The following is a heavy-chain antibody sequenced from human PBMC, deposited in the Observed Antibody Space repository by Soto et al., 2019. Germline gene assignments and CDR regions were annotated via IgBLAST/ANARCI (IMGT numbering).Heavy chain of an antibody. V-gene: IGHV4-31*03. CDR2: IYYSGST. CDR3: ARERQYSSSYYYYYGMDV. D-gene: IGHD6-13*01. Sequence: SETLSLTCTVSGGSISSGGYYWSWIRQHPGKGLEWIGYIYYSGSTYYNPSLKSRVTISVDTSKNQFSLKLSSVTAADAAVYYCARERQYSSSYYYYYGMDVWGQGTTVTVPS. CDR1: GGSISSGGYY. J-gene: IGHJ6*02.